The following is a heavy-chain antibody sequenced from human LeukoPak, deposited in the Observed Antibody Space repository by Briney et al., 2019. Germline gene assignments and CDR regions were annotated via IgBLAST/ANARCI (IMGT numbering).Heavy chain of an antibody. CDR1: GYTFTSYY. CDR2: INPSGGST. D-gene: IGHD5-12*01. V-gene: IGHV1-46*01. J-gene: IGHJ4*02. CDR3: ASLSGYEHFFDY. Sequence: ASVKVSCKASGYTFTSYYMHWVRQAPGQGLEWMGIINPSGGSTSYAQKFQGRVTMTRDTSTSTVYMELSSLRFEDTAVYYCASLSGYEHFFDYWGQGTLVTVSS.